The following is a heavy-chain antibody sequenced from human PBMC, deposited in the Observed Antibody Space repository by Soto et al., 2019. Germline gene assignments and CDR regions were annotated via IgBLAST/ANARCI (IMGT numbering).Heavy chain of an antibody. CDR1: GYTFTSYA. CDR3: ARDPGPAATGPRHYYGMDV. CDR2: INAGNGNT. Sequence: GASVKVSCKASGYTFTSYAMHWVRQAPGQRLEWMGWINAGNGNTKYSQKFQGRATITRDTSASTAYMELSSLRSEDTAVYYCARDPGPAATGPRHYYGMDVWGQGTTVTVSS. D-gene: IGHD3-10*01. J-gene: IGHJ6*02. V-gene: IGHV1-3*01.